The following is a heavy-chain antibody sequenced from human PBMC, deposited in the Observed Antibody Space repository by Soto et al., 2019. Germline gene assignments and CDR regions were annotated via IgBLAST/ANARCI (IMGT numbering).Heavy chain of an antibody. V-gene: IGHV4-34*01. CDR1: GGSFSGYY. J-gene: IGHJ4*02. Sequence: SETLSLTCAVYGGSFSGYYWSWIRQPPGKGLEWLGEINHRGSTNYNPSLKSRVTISVDTSKNQFSLTLSSVTAADTAVYYCARAGPYDFWSGYYTGFDYWGQGTLVTVSS. CDR2: INHRGST. D-gene: IGHD3-3*01. CDR3: ARAGPYDFWSGYYTGFDY.